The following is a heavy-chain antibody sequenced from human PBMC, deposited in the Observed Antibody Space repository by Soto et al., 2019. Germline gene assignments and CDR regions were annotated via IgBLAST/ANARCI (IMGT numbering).Heavy chain of an antibody. CDR1: GFSLSNARMG. CDR2: IFSNDEK. CDR3: ARMRSLPYYYCGMDV. Sequence: QVTLKESGPVLVKPTETRTLTCTVSGFSLSNARMGVSWIRQPPGKALEWLAHIFSNDEKSYSTSLKSRLTISNDNSKSQEVLTMTNMDPVDRATYYCARMRSLPYYYCGMDVWGQGTTVTVSS. J-gene: IGHJ6*02. V-gene: IGHV2-26*01.